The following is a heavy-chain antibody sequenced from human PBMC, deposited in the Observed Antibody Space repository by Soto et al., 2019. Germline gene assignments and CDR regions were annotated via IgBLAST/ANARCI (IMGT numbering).Heavy chain of an antibody. CDR3: ARGNPFNYAGFDV. Sequence: QAHLEQSGTELKRPGASVKVSCKASGYTFSDFDINWLRQASGQGPEWMGWMNAKSGDTFFAQRFQDKFNMTWDTSLSTAYMEVGSLTSDDTDIYYCARGNPFNYAGFDVWGQGTTVAVSS. V-gene: IGHV1-8*01. CDR1: GYTFSDFD. J-gene: IGHJ6*02. D-gene: IGHD3-16*01. CDR2: MNAKSGDT.